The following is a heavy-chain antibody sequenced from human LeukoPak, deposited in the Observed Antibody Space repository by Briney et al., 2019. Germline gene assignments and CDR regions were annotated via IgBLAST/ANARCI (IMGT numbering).Heavy chain of an antibody. D-gene: IGHD3-10*01. CDR1: GGSISRSY. CDR2: IYGSGTI. Sequence: SEALSLTCTVSGGSISRSYWSWMRQPAGKGPEWIGRIYGSGTITYNPSLESRVTMSVDTSKNQFSLKLRSVTAADTAVYYCARDSGTTGEVKFDPWGQGILVTVSS. J-gene: IGHJ5*02. CDR3: ARDSGTTGEVKFDP. V-gene: IGHV4-4*07.